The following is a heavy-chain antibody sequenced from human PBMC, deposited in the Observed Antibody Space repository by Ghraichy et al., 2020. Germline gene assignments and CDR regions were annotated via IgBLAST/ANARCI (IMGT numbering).Heavy chain of an antibody. CDR1: GFSLSSYW. CDR2: IKRDGSDI. CDR3: VRDWTYTNSGLFYDVYDF. V-gene: IGHV3-7*03. D-gene: IGHD3-3*01. Sequence: GGSLRLSCAASGFSLSSYWMAWVRQAPGKGLEWVANIKRDGSDIHYLDSVKDRFTISRDNAKNSLYLQMSSLRGEDTAVYYCVRDWTYTNSGLFYDVYDFGGQGTMVTVSS. J-gene: IGHJ3*01.